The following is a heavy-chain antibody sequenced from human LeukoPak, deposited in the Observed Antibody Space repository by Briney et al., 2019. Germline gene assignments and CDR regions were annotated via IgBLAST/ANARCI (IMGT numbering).Heavy chain of an antibody. D-gene: IGHD2-2*01. J-gene: IGHJ5*02. CDR3: ARGDCSSTSCYLSDWFDP. CDR2: IYYSGST. V-gene: IGHV4-61*01. CDR1: GGSVSSGSYY. Sequence: SETLSLTCTVSGGSVSSGSYYWSWIRQPPGKGLEWIGYIYYSGSTNYNPSLKNRVSISVDTSKNQFSLKLSSVTAADTAVYYCARGDCSSTSCYLSDWFDPWGQGTLVTVSS.